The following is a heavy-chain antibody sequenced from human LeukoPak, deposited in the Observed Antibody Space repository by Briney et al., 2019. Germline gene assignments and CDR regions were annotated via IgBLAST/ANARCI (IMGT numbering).Heavy chain of an antibody. J-gene: IGHJ6*04. CDR3: ASIYCSSTSCYMDV. CDR2: IYYSGST. V-gene: IGHV4-59*11. D-gene: IGHD2-2*01. CDR1: GGSISSHY. Sequence: SETLSLTCTVSGGSISSHYWSWIRQPPGKGLEWIGYIYYSGSTNYNPSLKSRVTISVDTSKNQFSLKLSSVTAVDTAVYYCASIYCSSTSCYMDVWGKGTTVTVSS.